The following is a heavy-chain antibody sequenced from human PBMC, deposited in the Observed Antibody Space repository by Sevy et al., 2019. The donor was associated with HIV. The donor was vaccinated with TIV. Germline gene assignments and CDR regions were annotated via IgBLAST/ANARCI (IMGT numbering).Heavy chain of an antibody. Sequence: ASVKVSCKASGYTFTSYGISWVRQVPGQGLEWMGWISANNGNTNYAQKLKGRVTMTTETSTSTAYMELRSLRSDDTAVYYCARVTRPRYYFDYWGQGTLVTVSS. CDR1: GYTFTSYG. CDR3: ARVTRPRYYFDY. CDR2: ISANNGNT. J-gene: IGHJ4*02. V-gene: IGHV1-18*01.